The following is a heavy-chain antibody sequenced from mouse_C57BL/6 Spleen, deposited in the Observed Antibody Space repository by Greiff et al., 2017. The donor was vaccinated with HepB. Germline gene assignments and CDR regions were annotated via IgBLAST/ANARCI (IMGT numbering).Heavy chain of an antibody. D-gene: IGHD4-1*01. CDR1: GYAFSSYW. CDR2: IYPGDGDT. J-gene: IGHJ4*01. CDR3: ARSNAGTGAMDY. Sequence: QVQLQQSGAELVKPGASVKISCKASGYAFSSYWMNWVKQRPGKGLEWIGQIYPGDGDTNYNGKFKGKATLTADKSSSTAYMQLSSLTSEDSAVYFCARSNAGTGAMDYWGQRTSVTVSS. V-gene: IGHV1-80*01.